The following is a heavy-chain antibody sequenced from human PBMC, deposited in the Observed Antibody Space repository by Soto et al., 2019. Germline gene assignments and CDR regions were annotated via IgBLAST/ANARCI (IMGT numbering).Heavy chain of an antibody. CDR1: GGTFSSYA. J-gene: IGHJ6*02. Sequence: SVKVSCKASGGTFSSYAISWVRQAPGQGLEWMGGIIPIFGTANYAQKLQGRVTITADESTSTAYMELSSLRSEDTAVYYCARHGYXDSSGYYPAHYYYGMDVWGQGTTVTVSS. D-gene: IGHD3-22*01. CDR3: ARHGYXDSSGYYPAHYYYGMDV. V-gene: IGHV1-69*13. CDR2: IIPIFGTA.